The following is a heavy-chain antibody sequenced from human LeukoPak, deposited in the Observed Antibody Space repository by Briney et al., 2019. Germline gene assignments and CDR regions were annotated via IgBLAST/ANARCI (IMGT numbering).Heavy chain of an antibody. CDR3: ARAGRWLQFIDYYYYMDV. D-gene: IGHD5-24*01. Sequence: ASVKVSCKASGYTFTSYYMHWVRQAPGQGLEWMGIINPSGGSTSYAQKFQGRVTMTRDTSTSTVCMELSSLRSEDTAVYYCARAGRWLQFIDYYYYMDVWGKGTTVTISS. V-gene: IGHV1-46*01. J-gene: IGHJ6*03. CDR2: INPSGGST. CDR1: GYTFTSYY.